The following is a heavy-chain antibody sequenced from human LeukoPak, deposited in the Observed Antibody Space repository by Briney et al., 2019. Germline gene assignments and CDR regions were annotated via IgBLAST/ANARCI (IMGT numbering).Heavy chain of an antibody. J-gene: IGHJ4*02. Sequence: GGSLRLSCAASGFTFSSYWMSWFRQAPGKGLEWVANIKQDGSEKYYVDSVKGRFTISRDNAKNSLYLQMNSLRAEDTALYYCAKAPSHSSGWYAYFDYWGQGTLVTVSS. CDR3: AKAPSHSSGWYAYFDY. D-gene: IGHD6-19*01. CDR1: GFTFSSYW. V-gene: IGHV3-7*03. CDR2: IKQDGSEK.